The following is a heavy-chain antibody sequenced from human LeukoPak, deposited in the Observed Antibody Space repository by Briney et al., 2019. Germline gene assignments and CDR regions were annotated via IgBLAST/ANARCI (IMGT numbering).Heavy chain of an antibody. CDR2: IKQDGSEK. CDR1: GFTVSSNY. CDR3: GRSMDV. Sequence: GGSLRLSCAASGFTVSSNYMNWVRQAPGKGLEWVANIKQDGSEKYYVDSVKGRFTISRDNAKNSLYLQMNSLRAEDTAVYYCGRSMDVWGQGTTVTVSS. V-gene: IGHV3-7*01. J-gene: IGHJ6*02.